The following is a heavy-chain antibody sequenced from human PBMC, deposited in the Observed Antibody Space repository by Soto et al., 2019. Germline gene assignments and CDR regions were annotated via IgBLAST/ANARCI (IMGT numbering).Heavy chain of an antibody. Sequence: ASVKVSCKASGYSFTSLDINWVRQTAGQGLEWMGWMEPSTGRTGYAQKFQGRVTMTRDTSINTAYMELTTLTSDDTALYYCARGVSAGVDYWGQGTLVTVSS. CDR2: MEPSTGRT. J-gene: IGHJ4*02. CDR3: ARGVSAGVDY. D-gene: IGHD1-26*01. V-gene: IGHV1-8*01. CDR1: GYSFTSLD.